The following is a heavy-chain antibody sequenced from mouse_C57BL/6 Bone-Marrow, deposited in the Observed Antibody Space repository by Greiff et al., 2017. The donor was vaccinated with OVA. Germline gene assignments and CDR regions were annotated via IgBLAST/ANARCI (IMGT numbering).Heavy chain of an antibody. CDR1: GYTFTDYY. Sequence: EVQLQQSGPVLVKPGASVKMSCKASGYTFTDYYMNWVKQSHGKSLEWIGVINPYNGGTSYNQKFKGKATLTVDKSSSTAYMELNSLTSEDSAVYYCASLSGYFDVWGTGTTVTVSS. V-gene: IGHV1-19*01. CDR3: ASLSGYFDV. CDR2: INPYNGGT. D-gene: IGHD3-1*01. J-gene: IGHJ1*03.